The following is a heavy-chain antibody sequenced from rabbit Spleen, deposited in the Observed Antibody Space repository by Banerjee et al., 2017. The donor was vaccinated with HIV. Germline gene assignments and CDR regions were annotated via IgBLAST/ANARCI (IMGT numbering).Heavy chain of an antibody. D-gene: IGHD1-1*01. J-gene: IGHJ6*01. V-gene: IGHV1S45*01. Sequence: QEQLEESGGDLVKPGASLTLTCTASGFTISSSSYMCWVRQAPGKGLEWIACIDTGSSGFTYFATWAKGRFTCSKTSSTTVTLQMTRLTAADTATYFCARDTSSSFSSYGMDLWGQGTLVTVS. CDR3: ARDTSSSFSSYGMDL. CDR2: IDTGSSGFT. CDR1: GFTISSSSY.